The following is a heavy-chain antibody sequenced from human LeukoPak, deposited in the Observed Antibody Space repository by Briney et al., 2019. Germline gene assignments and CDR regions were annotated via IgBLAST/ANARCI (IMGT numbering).Heavy chain of an antibody. V-gene: IGHV4-59*12. J-gene: IGHJ6*03. CDR2: IYYDGST. CDR3: AREGRYRYGYNEYHLYMDI. CDR1: GGSISTYY. D-gene: IGHD5-18*01. Sequence: PSETLSLTCTVSGGSISTYYWSWIRQSPGKGLEWIGYIYYDGSTNYNPSLKSRVTISLDMSKNQFSLKLTSVTAAETAVYYCAREGRYRYGYNEYHLYMDIWGKGTTVTVS.